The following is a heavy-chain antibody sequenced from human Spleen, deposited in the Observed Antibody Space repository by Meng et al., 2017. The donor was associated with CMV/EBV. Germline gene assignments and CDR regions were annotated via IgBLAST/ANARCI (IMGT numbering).Heavy chain of an antibody. J-gene: IGHJ6*02. CDR3: ARERGHGMDV. CDR1: GFLFSNYA. D-gene: IGHD3-16*01. CDR2: ISYNGSHV. V-gene: IGHV3-30-3*01. Sequence: GESLKISCAASGFLFSNYALHWVRQAPGKGLEWVAVISYNGSHVYYADSVKGRFIISRDNSKNTLYLQMNRLRAEDTAVYYCARERGHGMDVLGPGTTVTVSS.